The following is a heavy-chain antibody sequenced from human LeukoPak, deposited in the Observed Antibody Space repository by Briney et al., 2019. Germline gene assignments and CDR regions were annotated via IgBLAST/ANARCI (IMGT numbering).Heavy chain of an antibody. V-gene: IGHV1-69*01. CDR2: IIPIFGTA. D-gene: IGHD3-10*01. Sequence: GSSVRVSCKASGGTFSIYAISWVRPAPGQRLERMGGIIPIFGTANYAQKFQGRVTITADESTSTAYMELSSLRSEDTAVYYCARAEITIVRGVIFIPKFDYWGQGTLVTVSS. CDR3: ARAEITIVRGVIFIPKFDY. J-gene: IGHJ4*02. CDR1: GGTFSIYA.